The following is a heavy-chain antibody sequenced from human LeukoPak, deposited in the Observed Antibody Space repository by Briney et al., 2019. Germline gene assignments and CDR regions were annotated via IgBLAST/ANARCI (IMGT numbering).Heavy chain of an antibody. D-gene: IGHD6-13*01. CDR2: ISSNGGST. Sequence: PGGSLRLSCAASGFTFSSYAMHWVRQAPGKGLEYVSAISSNGGSTYYANSVKGRFTISRDNSKNTLYLQMGSLRAEDMAVYYCAKDQTYSSSWFGDWYFDLWGRGTLVTVSS. CDR1: GFTFSSYA. CDR3: AKDQTYSSSWFGDWYFDL. J-gene: IGHJ2*01. V-gene: IGHV3-64*01.